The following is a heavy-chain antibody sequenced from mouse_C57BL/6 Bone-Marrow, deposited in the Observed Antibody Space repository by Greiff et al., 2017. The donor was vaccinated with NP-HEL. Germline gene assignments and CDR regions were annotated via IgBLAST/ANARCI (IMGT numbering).Heavy chain of an antibody. CDR3: TTPYGYYSMDY. D-gene: IGHD1-1*02. J-gene: IGHJ4*01. Sequence: VQLQQSGAELVRPGASVKLSCTASGFNIKDDYMPWVKQRPEQGLEWIGWINTESGDTEYASKFQGKATITADTSSNTVYLQLSSLTSEDTAVYYCTTPYGYYSMDYWGQGTSVTVSS. CDR2: INTESGDT. CDR1: GFNIKDDY. V-gene: IGHV14-4*01.